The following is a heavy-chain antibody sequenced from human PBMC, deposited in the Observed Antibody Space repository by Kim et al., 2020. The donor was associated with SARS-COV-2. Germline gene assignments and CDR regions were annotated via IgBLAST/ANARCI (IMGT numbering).Heavy chain of an antibody. CDR2: IYYSGST. D-gene: IGHD3-3*01. CDR3: ARAMGITIFGVVIVNWFDP. Sequence: SETLSLTCTVSGGSISSGGYYWSWIRPHPGKGLEWIGYIYYSGSTYYNPSLKSRVTISVDTSKNQFSLKLSSVTAADTAVYYCARAMGITIFGVVIVNWFDPWGQGTLVTVSS. J-gene: IGHJ5*02. CDR1: GGSISSGGYY. V-gene: IGHV4-31*03.